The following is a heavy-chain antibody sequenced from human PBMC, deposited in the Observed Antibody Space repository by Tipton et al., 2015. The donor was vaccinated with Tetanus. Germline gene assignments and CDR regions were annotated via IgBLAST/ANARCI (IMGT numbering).Heavy chain of an antibody. CDR3: ARGFWFDP. CDR1: GFTFSAYW. Sequence: LRLSCAASGFTFSAYWMTWVRQAPGKGLEWIGEINHSGSTNYNPSLKSRVTISVDTSKNQFSLKLSSVTAADTAVYYCARGFWFDPWGQGTLVTVSS. J-gene: IGHJ5*02. CDR2: INHSGST. V-gene: IGHV4-34*01.